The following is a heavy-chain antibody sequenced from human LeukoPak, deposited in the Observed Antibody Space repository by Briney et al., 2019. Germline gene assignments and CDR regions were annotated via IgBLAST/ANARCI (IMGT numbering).Heavy chain of an antibody. CDR2: ISSRGDTI. D-gene: IGHD3-10*01. J-gene: IGHJ6*02. CDR3: VRDYSGSGSYYNAYYGMDV. Sequence: GGSLRLSCAASGFTFSDYYMSWIRQAPGKGLEWVSYISSRGDTIYYADSVRGRVTISRDNAKKSVSLQMNSLRAEDTAVYYCVRDYSGSGSYYNAYYGMDVWGQGTTVTVS. CDR1: GFTFSDYY. V-gene: IGHV3-11*04.